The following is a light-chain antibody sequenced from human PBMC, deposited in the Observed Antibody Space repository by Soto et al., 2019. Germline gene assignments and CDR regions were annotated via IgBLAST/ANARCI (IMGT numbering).Light chain of an antibody. J-gene: IGKJ5*01. CDR1: QSVSSSY. V-gene: IGKV3-20*01. CDR3: QQYGSSPPVT. CDR2: GAS. Sequence: EIVLTQSPGTLSLSPGERATLSCRASQSVSSSYLAWYQQKPGQAPRLLIYGASSRATGIPDRFSGSGSGTDFTLPISRLEPEDCAVYYCQQYGSSPPVTFGQGTRLEIK.